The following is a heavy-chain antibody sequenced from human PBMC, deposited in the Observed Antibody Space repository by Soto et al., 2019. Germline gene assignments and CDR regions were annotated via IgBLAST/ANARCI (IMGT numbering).Heavy chain of an antibody. V-gene: IGHV4-59*01. Sequence: SETLSLTCTVSGGSISSYYWSWIRQPPGKGLEWIGYIYYESTNYNPSLKSRVIISVDTAKNQFSLRLTSVTAADTAVYYCVRAYYDTSGYSLDPWGKGTLVTVSS. D-gene: IGHD3-22*01. CDR2: IYYEST. CDR3: VRAYYDTSGYSLDP. CDR1: GGSISSYY. J-gene: IGHJ5*02.